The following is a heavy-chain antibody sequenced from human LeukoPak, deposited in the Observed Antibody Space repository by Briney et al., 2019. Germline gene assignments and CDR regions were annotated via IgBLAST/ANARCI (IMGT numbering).Heavy chain of an antibody. V-gene: IGHV3-72*01. CDR2: IRNKANSDTT. J-gene: IGHJ5*02. CDR1: GFIFSDHY. D-gene: IGHD5-18*01. CDR3: ARDLTGAIRGNSYDS. Sequence: PGGSLRLSCAASGFIFSDHYMDWVRQAPGKGLEWVGRIRNKANSDTTEYAASVKGRFTTSRDDSKNSLYLQMNSLKTEDTAVYYCARDLTGAIRGNSYDSWGQGTLVTVSS.